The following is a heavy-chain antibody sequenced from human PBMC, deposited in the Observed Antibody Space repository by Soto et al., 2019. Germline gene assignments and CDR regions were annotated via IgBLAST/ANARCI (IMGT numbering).Heavy chain of an antibody. D-gene: IGHD4-17*01. CDR1: GGSIRSYY. CDR2: MYYGGST. Sequence: SETLSLTCTVSGGSIRSYYWNWIRQPPGKVLEWIGYMYYGGSTNYNPSLKSRVTVSGDTSKNEFSLKLRSVTAADTAVYYCARSTGYGDSYFDYWGQGTLVTVSS. J-gene: IGHJ4*02. CDR3: ARSTGYGDSYFDY. V-gene: IGHV4-59*01.